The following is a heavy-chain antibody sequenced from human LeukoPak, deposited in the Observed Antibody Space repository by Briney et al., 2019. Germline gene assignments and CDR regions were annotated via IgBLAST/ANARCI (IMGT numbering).Heavy chain of an antibody. D-gene: IGHD2-2*01. Sequence: GGSLRLSCAASGFTFSSYGMHWVRQAPGKGLEWVSSISSSSSYIYYADSVKGRFTISRDNAKNSLYLQMNSLRAEDTAVYYCARDASRVVPAAITLPDAFDIWGQGTMVTVSS. CDR2: ISSSSSYI. V-gene: IGHV3-21*01. CDR3: ARDASRVVPAAITLPDAFDI. J-gene: IGHJ3*02. CDR1: GFTFSSYG.